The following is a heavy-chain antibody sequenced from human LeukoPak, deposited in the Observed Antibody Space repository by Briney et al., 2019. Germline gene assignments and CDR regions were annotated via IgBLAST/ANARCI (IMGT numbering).Heavy chain of an antibody. V-gene: IGHV3-23*01. CDR1: GFTFSSYA. Sequence: GGSLRLSCAASGFTFSSYAMSWVRQAPGKGLEWVSAISGSGGSTYYADSVKGRFTISRENSKNTLYLQMNSLRAEDTAVYYCARDRVTAAGTIWAESFQHWGQGTLVTVSS. CDR3: ARDRVTAAGTIWAESFQH. CDR2: ISGSGGST. D-gene: IGHD6-13*01. J-gene: IGHJ1*01.